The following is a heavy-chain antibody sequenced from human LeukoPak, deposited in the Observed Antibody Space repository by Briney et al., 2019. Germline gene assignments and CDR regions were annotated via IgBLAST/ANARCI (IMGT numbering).Heavy chain of an antibody. CDR1: GFTFSDYY. V-gene: IGHV3-11*06. CDR3: ARDSREYFDY. Sequence: PGGSLRLSCAASGFTFSDYYMSWIRQAPGKGLEWVSSISSSSSYIYYADSVKGRFTISRDNAKNSLYLQMNSLRAEDTAVYYCARDSREYFDYWGQGALVTVSS. J-gene: IGHJ4*02. CDR2: ISSSSSYI.